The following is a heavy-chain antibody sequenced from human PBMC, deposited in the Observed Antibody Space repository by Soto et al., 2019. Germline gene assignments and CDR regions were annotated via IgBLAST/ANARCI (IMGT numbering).Heavy chain of an antibody. J-gene: IGHJ6*02. CDR1: GFTFSNAW. CDR3: TTPNTGIAAAGTRLPYYYYYGMDV. CDR2: IKSKTDGGTT. V-gene: IGHV3-15*07. D-gene: IGHD6-13*01. Sequence: GGSLRLSCAASGFTFSNAWMNWVRQAPGKGLEWVGRIKSKTDGGTTDYAAPVKGRFTISRDDSKNTLYLQMNSLKTEDTAVYYCTTPNTGIAAAGTRLPYYYYYGMDVWGQGTTVTVSS.